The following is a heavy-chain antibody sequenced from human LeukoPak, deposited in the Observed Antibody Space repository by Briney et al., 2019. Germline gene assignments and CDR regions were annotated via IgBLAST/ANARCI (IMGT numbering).Heavy chain of an antibody. J-gene: IGHJ4*02. Sequence: SETLSHTCAVSGVSLSSREWWNWVRQPPGQGPEWIGEIHRDGRTRYNPSLKSRVTMSMDYSKNQFSLSVTSVTAADTAIYYCRKTDIYFNPIDYWGPGSLVTVSS. CDR3: RKTDIYFNPIDY. V-gene: IGHV4-4*02. CDR1: GVSLSSREW. D-gene: IGHD3-9*01. CDR2: IHRDGRT.